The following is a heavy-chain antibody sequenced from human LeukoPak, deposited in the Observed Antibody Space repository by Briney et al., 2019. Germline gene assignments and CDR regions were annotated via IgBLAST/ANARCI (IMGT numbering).Heavy chain of an antibody. J-gene: IGHJ4*02. V-gene: IGHV3-23*01. CDR2: ITGSDDKT. CDR1: GFTFSSAA. CDR3: AKGPQLGSGYHPDY. Sequence: PGGSLRLSCAASGFTFSSAAMTWVRQAPGQGLEWVSTITGSDDKTYYADSVKGRFTIFRDYSRNTLHFQMNSLSAEDTAIYYCAKGPQLGSGYHPDYWGQGTLVTVSS. D-gene: IGHD3-22*01.